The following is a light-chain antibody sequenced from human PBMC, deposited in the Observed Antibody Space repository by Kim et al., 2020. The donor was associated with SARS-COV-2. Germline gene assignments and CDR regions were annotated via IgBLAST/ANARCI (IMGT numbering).Light chain of an antibody. CDR2: AAS. CDR3: QQYGDYPIT. Sequence: ASLGAIVTITCRASQDVSSWVAWFQQRPGKAPQCLIYAASSLQSGVPSRFSGSGSGTHFTLTISTLHPEDFATYYCQQYGDYPITFGQGTRLEIK. V-gene: IGKV1D-16*01. J-gene: IGKJ5*01. CDR1: QDVSSW.